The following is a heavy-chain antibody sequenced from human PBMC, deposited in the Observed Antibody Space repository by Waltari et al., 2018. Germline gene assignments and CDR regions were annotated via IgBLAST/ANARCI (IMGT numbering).Heavy chain of an antibody. CDR3: ARQVGAVATITVY. V-gene: IGHV1-2*02. CDR2: INPNSGGT. D-gene: IGHD5-12*01. J-gene: IGHJ4*02. CDR1: GYTFTAYY. Sequence: QVQLVQSGAEVKKPGASVKVYCKASGYTFTAYYMHWVRTAPGARLEWMGWINPNSGGTNYAQKFQGRVTMTRDTSISTAYMELSRLRSDDTAVYYCARQVGAVATITVYWGQGTLVTVSS.